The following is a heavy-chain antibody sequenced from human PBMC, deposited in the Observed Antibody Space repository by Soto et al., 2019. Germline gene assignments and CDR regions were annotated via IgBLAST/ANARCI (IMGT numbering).Heavy chain of an antibody. D-gene: IGHD4-17*01. V-gene: IGHV4-59*08. J-gene: IGHJ6*02. CDR3: AKRVTRAPYYYGMDV. CDR1: GGSISGYS. CDR2: IFNGGTT. Sequence: SETLSLTCTVSGGSISGYSWSWIRQPPGKGLEWLGYIFNGGTTEYNPSLKSRATISVDTSKNQFSLKVRFVAAADTAVYYCAKRVTRAPYYYGMDVWGQGTTVTVSS.